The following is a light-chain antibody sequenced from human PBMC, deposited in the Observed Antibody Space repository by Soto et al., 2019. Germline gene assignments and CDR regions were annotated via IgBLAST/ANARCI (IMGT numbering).Light chain of an antibody. Sequence: QSVLTQPPSAAGTPGQRVIVSCSGSNSNIGRNHVYWYQQLPGTAPKLLIHTTSARPSGVPDRFSGPKSGTSASLTISGLRSGDEADYYCATCDDGLNWGFGGGTKLTLL. V-gene: IGLV1-47*01. CDR3: ATCDDGLNWG. CDR2: TTS. CDR1: NSNIGRNH. J-gene: IGLJ3*02.